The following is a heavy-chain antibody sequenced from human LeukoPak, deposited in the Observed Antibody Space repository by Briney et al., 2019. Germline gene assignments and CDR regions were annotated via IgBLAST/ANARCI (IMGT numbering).Heavy chain of an antibody. J-gene: IGHJ4*02. D-gene: IGHD2-21*01. CDR3: ARDSVALLHYFDY. CDR2: INPNTGST. CDR1: GYTLSSYY. Sequence: ASVKVSCKATGYTLSSYYMHWVRQAPGQGLEWMGIINPNTGSTTYAQKFQGRVTMTTDMSTSTVYMALSSLRSEDTAVYYCARDSVALLHYFDYWGQGVQVTVSA. V-gene: IGHV1-46*01.